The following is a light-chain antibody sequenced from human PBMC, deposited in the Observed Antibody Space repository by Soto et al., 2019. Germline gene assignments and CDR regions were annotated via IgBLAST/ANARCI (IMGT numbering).Light chain of an antibody. V-gene: IGLV7-46*01. CDR2: DTS. J-gene: IGLJ2*01. CDR1: TGAVTSGHY. Sequence: HAVVTQEPSLTVSPGGTVTLTCGSSTGAVTSGHYPYWFQQKPGQAPRTLIYDTSNKHSWTPARFSGSLLGGKAALTLSGAQPEDEAEYYCLLSYSGPNVVFGGGTKLTVL. CDR3: LLSYSGPNVV.